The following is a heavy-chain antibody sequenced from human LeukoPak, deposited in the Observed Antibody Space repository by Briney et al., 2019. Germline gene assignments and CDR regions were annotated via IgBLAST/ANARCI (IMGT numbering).Heavy chain of an antibody. D-gene: IGHD5-12*01. CDR2: IYSGGST. Sequence: GGSLRLSCAASGFTFSSYAMSWVRQAPGKGLEWVSVIYSGGSTYYADSVKGRFTISRDSSKNTLYLQMNSLRAEDTAVYYCARGGVSGYDSDIWGQGTMVTVSS. V-gene: IGHV3-53*01. J-gene: IGHJ3*02. CDR3: ARGGVSGYDSDI. CDR1: GFTFSSYA.